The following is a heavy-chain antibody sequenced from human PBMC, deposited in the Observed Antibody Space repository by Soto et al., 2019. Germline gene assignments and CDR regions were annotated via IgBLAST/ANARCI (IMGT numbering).Heavy chain of an antibody. D-gene: IGHD6-19*01. CDR1: GGTFSTST. CDR3: ARAVAGTSILDS. Sequence: QVRLVQSGAEVKKPGSSVKISCQASGGTFSTSTISWVRQAPGQGLEWMGRTIPIVDRAIYAQNFQGRVTMTADKSTNTVYMEMFSLRSDDTAVYYCARAVAGTSILDSWGQGTLVTVSS. J-gene: IGHJ4*02. CDR2: TIPIVDRA. V-gene: IGHV1-69*08.